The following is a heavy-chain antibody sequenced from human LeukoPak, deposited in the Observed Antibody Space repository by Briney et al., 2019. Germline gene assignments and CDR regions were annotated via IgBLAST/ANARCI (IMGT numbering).Heavy chain of an antibody. J-gene: IGHJ5*02. CDR3: ARVGGIVVVPAAIRFDP. D-gene: IGHD2-2*02. Sequence: SVKVSCKASGGTFSSYAISWVRQAPGQGLEWMGRIIPILGKANYAQKFQGRVTITADKSTSTAYMELSSLRSEDTAVYYCARVGGIVVVPAAIRFDPWGQGTLVTVSS. CDR2: IIPILGKA. CDR1: GGTFSSYA. V-gene: IGHV1-69*04.